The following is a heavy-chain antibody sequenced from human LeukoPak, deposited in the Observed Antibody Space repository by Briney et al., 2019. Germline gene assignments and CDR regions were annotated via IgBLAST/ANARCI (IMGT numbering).Heavy chain of an antibody. Sequence: ASVKVSFKASGYTFTGYYTHWVRQAPGQGLEWMGWINPNTGGTKYAQNFQGRVTTTGDTSISTSYLEVNSLTFDDTAVYYCARAGGQSKDGYTWCDYWGQGTLVTVSS. CDR3: ARAGGQSKDGYTWCDY. J-gene: IGHJ4*02. V-gene: IGHV1-2*02. CDR2: INPNTGGT. CDR1: GYTFTGYY. D-gene: IGHD5-24*01.